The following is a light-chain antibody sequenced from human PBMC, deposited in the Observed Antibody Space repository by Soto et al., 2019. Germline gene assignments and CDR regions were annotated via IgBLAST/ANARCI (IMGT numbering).Light chain of an antibody. V-gene: IGLV2-14*01. CDR3: SSSTTTTSLVV. J-gene: IGLJ3*02. CDR1: SSDIGDYNY. Sequence: QSALTQPASVSGSPGQSITISCTGTSSDIGDYNYVSWYQQYPGKVPKLVIYDVSHRPSGVSNRFSGSKSGNTASLTISRLQAEDEADYYCSSSTTTTSLVVFGGGTKVTVL. CDR2: DVS.